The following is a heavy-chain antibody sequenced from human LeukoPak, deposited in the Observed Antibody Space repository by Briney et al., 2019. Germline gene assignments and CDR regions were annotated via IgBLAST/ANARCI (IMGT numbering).Heavy chain of an antibody. D-gene: IGHD6-19*01. J-gene: IGHJ4*02. CDR1: GFTFSNYW. Sequence: GGSLRLSCAGTGFTFSNYWMNWVRQAPGKGLEWVANIKEDGSRINYVDSVKGRFTISRDNAKNSVYLQMDNLRAEDTAVYYCVGSSGWLFDYWGQGILVAVS. V-gene: IGHV3-7*01. CDR3: VGSSGWLFDY. CDR2: IKEDGSRI.